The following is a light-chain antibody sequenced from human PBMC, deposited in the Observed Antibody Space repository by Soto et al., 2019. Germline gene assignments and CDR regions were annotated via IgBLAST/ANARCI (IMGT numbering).Light chain of an antibody. CDR3: QQYYNVPLT. CDR1: QSVYTNPNIKNN. V-gene: IGKV4-1*01. Sequence: DIVMTQSQASRLGSRGERATTNCRSGQSVYTNPNIKNNLAWYQQKPGQPPKLLFTWASTREYGVPDRFSGSGSATDFTLTISGLQAEDVAIYYCQQYYNVPLTFGGGTRVEIK. CDR2: WAS. J-gene: IGKJ4*01.